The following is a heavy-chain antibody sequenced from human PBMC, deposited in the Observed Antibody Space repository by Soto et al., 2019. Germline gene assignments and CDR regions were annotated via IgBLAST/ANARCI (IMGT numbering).Heavy chain of an antibody. CDR3: ARDVYELSYKFDY. CDR2: IHTGGST. V-gene: IGHV3-66*01. J-gene: IGHJ4*02. D-gene: IGHD3-3*01. Sequence: PGGSLRLSCAASGFTVSNHYMAWVRQAPGKGLAWVSVIHTGGSTYYADSVKGRFSISRDNSKNTLYLQMSSLRAEDTAVYYCARDVYELSYKFDYWCQGT. CDR1: GFTVSNHY.